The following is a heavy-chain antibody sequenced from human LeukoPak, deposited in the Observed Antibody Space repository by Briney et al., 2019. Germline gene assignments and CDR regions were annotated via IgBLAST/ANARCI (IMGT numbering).Heavy chain of an antibody. CDR1: GGTFSSYA. D-gene: IGHD6-13*01. CDR3: ARDLSDSSSRYFDY. V-gene: IGHV1-69*13. J-gene: IGHJ4*02. CDR2: IIPIFGTA. Sequence: SVKVSCKASGGTFSSYAISWVRQAPGQGLEWMGGIIPIFGTANYAQRFQGRVTITADESTSTAYMELSSLRSEDTAVYYCARDLSDSSSRYFDYWGQGTLVTVSS.